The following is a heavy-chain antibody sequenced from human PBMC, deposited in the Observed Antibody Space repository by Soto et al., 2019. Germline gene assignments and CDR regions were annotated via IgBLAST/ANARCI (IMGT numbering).Heavy chain of an antibody. D-gene: IGHD6-6*01. V-gene: IGHV3-23*01. Sequence: EVQLLESGGGLVQPGGSLRLSCAASGFTFSNYAMSWVRQAPGKGLEWVSSISSSGGTIYYADSVKGRFTISRDNSKNPLYLQVTTLRAEDTAIYFCAKDQVAARRYYYYGMDVWGQGTTVTVPS. CDR3: AKDQVAARRYYYYGMDV. CDR2: ISSSGGTI. CDR1: GFTFSNYA. J-gene: IGHJ6*01.